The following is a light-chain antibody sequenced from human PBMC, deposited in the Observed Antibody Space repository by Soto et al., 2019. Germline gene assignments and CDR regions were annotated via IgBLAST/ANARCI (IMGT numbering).Light chain of an antibody. CDR1: QSVVSY. CDR2: DTS. Sequence: EIVLTQSPATLSLSPGERATLSCRASQSVVSYLAWYQQKPGQAPRLLIYDTSNRATGIPARCSGSGSGTDFTLTISSLEPEDFAVYYCQQRYKWPPITFGQGTRLEIK. V-gene: IGKV3-11*01. CDR3: QQRYKWPPIT. J-gene: IGKJ5*01.